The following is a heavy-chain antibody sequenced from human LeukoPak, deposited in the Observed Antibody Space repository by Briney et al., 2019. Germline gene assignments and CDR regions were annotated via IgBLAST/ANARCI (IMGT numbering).Heavy chain of an antibody. J-gene: IGHJ5*02. V-gene: IGHV1-18*01. D-gene: IGHD2-2*02. CDR2: ISAYNGNT. CDR1: GYTVTCYG. CDR3: ARAGYCSSTSCYTSDWFDP. Sequence: ASVKVSCKASGYTVTCYGISGVRQAPGQGLEWMGWISAYNGNTNYAQKLQGRVTMTTDTSTSTAYMELRSLRSDDTAVYYCARAGYCSSTSCYTSDWFDPWGQGTLVTVSS.